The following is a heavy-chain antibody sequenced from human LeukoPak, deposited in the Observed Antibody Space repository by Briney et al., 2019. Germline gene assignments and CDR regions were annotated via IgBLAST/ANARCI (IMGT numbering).Heavy chain of an antibody. J-gene: IGHJ4*02. D-gene: IGHD3-10*01. CDR2: IIPAFGIP. CDR3: SGEGVNTMVRGASFDQ. CDR1: GANFSRYT. V-gene: IGHV1-69*13. Sequence: SVKVSCKASGANFSRYTYTWVRLAHGQGLERMGVIIPAFGIPTYAHTFQGRVTITADEISSTPYMQIRSLRSDDTTAYFFSGEGVNTMVRGASFDQGGEGSLVTVYS.